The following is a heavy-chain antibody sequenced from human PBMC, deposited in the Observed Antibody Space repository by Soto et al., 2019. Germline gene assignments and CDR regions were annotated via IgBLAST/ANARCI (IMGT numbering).Heavy chain of an antibody. D-gene: IGHD2-15*01. CDR3: ARGFPARYCSGGSCSWFDP. CDR1: GGSISSGGYY. CDR2: FYYSGST. Sequence: SETLSLTCTVSGGSISSGGYYWSWIRQHPGKGLEWIGYFYYSGSTYYNPSLKSRVTISVDTSKNQFSLKLSSVTAADTAVYYCARGFPARYCSGGSCSWFDPWGQGTLVTVSS. V-gene: IGHV4-31*03. J-gene: IGHJ5*02.